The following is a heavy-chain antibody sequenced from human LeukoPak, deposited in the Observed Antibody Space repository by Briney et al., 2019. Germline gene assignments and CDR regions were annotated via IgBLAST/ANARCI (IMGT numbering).Heavy chain of an antibody. Sequence: ASVKVSCKASGYTFTGYYMHWVRQAPGQRLEWMGWINPNSGGTNYAQKFQGRVTMTRDTSISTAYMELSRLRSDDTAVYYCARDPYVGASYAFDIWGQGTMVTVSS. J-gene: IGHJ3*02. CDR3: ARDPYVGASYAFDI. V-gene: IGHV1-2*02. D-gene: IGHD1-26*01. CDR1: GYTFTGYY. CDR2: INPNSGGT.